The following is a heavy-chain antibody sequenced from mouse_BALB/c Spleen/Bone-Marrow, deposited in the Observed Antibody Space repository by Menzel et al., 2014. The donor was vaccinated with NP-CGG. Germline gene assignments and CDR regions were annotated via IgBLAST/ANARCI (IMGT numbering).Heavy chain of an antibody. CDR2: IDPANGNT. CDR3: ARYYYGSSYFDY. J-gene: IGHJ2*01. CDR1: GFNIKDTY. Sequence: EVQLQHSGAELVKPGASVKLSCTASGFNIKDTYMRWVKQRPEQGLEWIGRIDPANGNTKYDPKFQGKATITADTSSNTAYLQLSSLTSEDTAVYYCARYYYGSSYFDYWGQGTTLTVSS. D-gene: IGHD1-1*01. V-gene: IGHV14-3*02.